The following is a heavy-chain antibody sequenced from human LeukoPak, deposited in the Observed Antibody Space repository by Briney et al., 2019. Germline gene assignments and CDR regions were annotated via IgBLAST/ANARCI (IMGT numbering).Heavy chain of an antibody. Sequence: GGSLRLSCAASGFTFSSYGMHWVRQAPGKGLEWVAVISFDGAKKYYADSVKGRFTISRDSSKNMLYLQMNSLRAEDTAVYYCAKGYSSGWVWYYFDYWGQGTLGTVSS. CDR2: ISFDGAKK. J-gene: IGHJ4*02. V-gene: IGHV3-30*18. D-gene: IGHD6-19*01. CDR1: GFTFSSYG. CDR3: AKGYSSGWVWYYFDY.